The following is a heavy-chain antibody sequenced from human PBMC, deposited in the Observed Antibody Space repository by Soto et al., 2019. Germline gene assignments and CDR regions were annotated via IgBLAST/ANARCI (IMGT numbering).Heavy chain of an antibody. V-gene: IGHV5-10-1*01. CDR3: ATFLAGFHDAFDI. CDR1: GYSFTSYW. J-gene: IGHJ3*02. D-gene: IGHD3-3*01. Sequence: GESLKISCTGSGYSFTSYWISWVRQMPGKGLEWMGRIDPSDSYTNYSPSLQGHVTISADKSISTAYLQWSSLKASDTAMYYCATFLAGFHDAFDIWGQGTMVTVSS. CDR2: IDPSDSYT.